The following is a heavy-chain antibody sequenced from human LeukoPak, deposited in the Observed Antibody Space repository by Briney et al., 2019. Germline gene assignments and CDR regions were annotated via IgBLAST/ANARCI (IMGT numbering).Heavy chain of an antibody. V-gene: IGHV4-4*07. D-gene: IGHD6-19*01. CDR2: IYTSGST. J-gene: IGHJ6*03. CDR3: ARVSRAVADYYYSYMDV. CDR1: GGSISSYY. Sequence: SETLSLTCTVSGGSISSYYWSWIRQPAGKGLEWIGRIYTSGSTNYNPSLQSRVTISVDTSKNQFSLKLISVTAADTAVYYCARVSRAVADYYYSYMDVWGKGATVTVSS.